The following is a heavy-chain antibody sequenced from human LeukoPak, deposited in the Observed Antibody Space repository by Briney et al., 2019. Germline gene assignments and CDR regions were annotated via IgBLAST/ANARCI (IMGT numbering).Heavy chain of an antibody. V-gene: IGHV4-39*07. CDR1: GGSISSGGYY. J-gene: IGHJ3*02. CDR3: ARGQIPRTTGTTDALAFDI. D-gene: IGHD1-1*01. Sequence: SETLSLTCTVSGGSISSGGYYWSWIRQPPGKGLEWIGEINHSGSTNYNPSLKSRVTISVDTSKNQFSLKLSSVTAADTAVYYCARGQIPRTTGTTDALAFDIWGQGTMVTVSS. CDR2: INHSGST.